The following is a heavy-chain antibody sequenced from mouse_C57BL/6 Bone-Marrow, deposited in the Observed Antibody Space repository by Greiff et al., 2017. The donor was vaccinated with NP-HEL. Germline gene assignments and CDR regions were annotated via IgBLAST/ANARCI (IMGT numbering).Heavy chain of an antibody. V-gene: IGHV1-53*01. CDR3: AIEGRWIRRGYWYYDV. Sequence: VQLHQPGTELVKPGTSVKLSCKSSGYTFTSYWMHWVKQRPGQGLEWIGNINPSNGGTNYNEKFKSKATLTVDKSSSTAYMQLSSLTSDDSAVEDCAIEGRWIRRGYWYYDVWDTGTTVTVTS. CDR1: GYTFTSYW. J-gene: IGHJ1*03. D-gene: IGHD2-2*01. CDR2: INPSNGGT.